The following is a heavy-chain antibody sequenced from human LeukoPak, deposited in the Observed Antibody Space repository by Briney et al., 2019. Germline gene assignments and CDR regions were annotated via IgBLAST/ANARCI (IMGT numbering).Heavy chain of an antibody. CDR3: ARSLDYGSGSYYGMHAFDI. J-gene: IGHJ3*02. CDR2: ISSSSSTI. Sequence: GGSLRLSCAASGFTFSSYSMNWVRQAPGKGLEWVSYISSSSSTIYYADSVKGRFTISRDNAKNSLYLQMNSLRDEDTAVYYCARSLDYGSGSYYGMHAFDIWGQGTMVTVSS. CDR1: GFTFSSYS. V-gene: IGHV3-48*02. D-gene: IGHD3-10*01.